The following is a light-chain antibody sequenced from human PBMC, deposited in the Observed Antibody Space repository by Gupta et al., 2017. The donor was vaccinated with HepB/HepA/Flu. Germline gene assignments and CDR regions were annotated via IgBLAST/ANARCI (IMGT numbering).Light chain of an antibody. V-gene: IGLV2-14*03. CDR2: DVS. CDR1: SSDVGNYKY. CDR3: SSYRGGNTVL. Sequence: QSALTQPASVSGSPGQSITISCTVTSSDVGNYKYVSWYQQHPGKAPKLMIYDVSNRPSGVSNRFSGSKSGNTASLTISGLQAEDEADYYCSSYRGGNTVLCGGGTKLTVL. J-gene: IGLJ2*01.